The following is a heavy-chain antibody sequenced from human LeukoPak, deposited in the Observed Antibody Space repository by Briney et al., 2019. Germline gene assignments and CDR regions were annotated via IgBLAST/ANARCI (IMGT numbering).Heavy chain of an antibody. CDR2: INAGHGYT. CDR1: GYTFTNYA. CDR3: ATAGTTWGYWYFDY. V-gene: IGHV1-3*01. Sequence: ASVKVSCKASGYTFTNYAIHWVRQAPGQRLEWMGWINAGHGYTKYSQNFQGRVTITRDTSASTAYMELSSLRSEDTAVYYCATAGTTWGYWYFDYWGQGTLVTVSS. J-gene: IGHJ4*02. D-gene: IGHD1-1*01.